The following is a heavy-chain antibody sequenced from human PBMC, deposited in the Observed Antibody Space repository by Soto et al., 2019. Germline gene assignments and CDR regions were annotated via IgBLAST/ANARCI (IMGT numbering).Heavy chain of an antibody. CDR1: GGNFITFA. Sequence: QVELVQSGAEVKKPGSSVKVSCKASGGNFITFAISWVRQAPGQGLEWMGEIIPISSTTKSAHKFQDRVPISADGSSSPVHIELRSLKSEDTAIYFCAKKLGIDPFGSYGMDDWGQGTTVTVSS. CDR3: AKKLGIDPFGSYGMDD. V-gene: IGHV1-69*01. J-gene: IGHJ6*02. CDR2: IIPISSTT. D-gene: IGHD7-27*01.